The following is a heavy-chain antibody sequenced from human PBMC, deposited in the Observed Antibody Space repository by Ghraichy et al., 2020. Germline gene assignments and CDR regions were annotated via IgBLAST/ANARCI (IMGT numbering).Heavy chain of an antibody. CDR3: ARGGSYYIFDY. CDR2: IYSSGST. D-gene: IGHD1-26*01. V-gene: IGHV4-4*07. Sequence: SETLSLTCTVSGGSISNYYWSWIRQPAGKGLEWIGRIYSSGSTNHNPSLESRVTMSVDASKKRFSLKLTSMTAADTAMYYCARGGSYYIFDYWGQGTLVTVSS. J-gene: IGHJ4*02. CDR1: GGSISNYY.